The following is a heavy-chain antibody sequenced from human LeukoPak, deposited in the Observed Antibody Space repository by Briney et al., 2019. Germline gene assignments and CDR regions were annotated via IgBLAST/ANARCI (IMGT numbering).Heavy chain of an antibody. CDR1: GYSFTSYW. CDR3: ARPVVLAAMIDAFDI. Sequence: GESLKISCKGSGYSFTSYWIGWVRQTPGKGLEWMGIIYPGDSDTRYSPSFQGQVTISADKSISTAYLQWSSLKASDTAMYYCARPVVLAAMIDAFDIWGQGTMVTVSS. V-gene: IGHV5-51*01. D-gene: IGHD2-2*01. CDR2: IYPGDSDT. J-gene: IGHJ3*02.